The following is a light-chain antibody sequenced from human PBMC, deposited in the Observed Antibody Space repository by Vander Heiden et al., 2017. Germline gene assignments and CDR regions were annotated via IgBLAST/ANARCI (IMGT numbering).Light chain of an antibody. CDR2: AAS. J-gene: IGKJ2*01. CDR1: QSISSY. CDR3: QQSYSTPHT. Sequence: IQITQSPSSLSASVGDRVTITCRASQSISSYLGWYQQKPGKAPKLLIYAASSLQSGVPSRFSGSGSGTDFTLTISRLQPEDFATYYCQQSYSTPHTFGQGTKLEIK. V-gene: IGKV1-39*01.